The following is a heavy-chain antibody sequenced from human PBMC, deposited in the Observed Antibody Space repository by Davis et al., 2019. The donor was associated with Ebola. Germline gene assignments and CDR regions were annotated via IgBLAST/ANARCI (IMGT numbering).Heavy chain of an antibody. D-gene: IGHD6-25*01. CDR3: ARGGIMLAANSFSNS. CDR1: GGIFNNYV. Sequence: SVKVSCKTSGGIFNNYVISWVRQAPGQGLEWMGGIIPLFGTTNYAQVFQGRVTITADASSTTVYMDLSSLTSDDTAIYYCARGGIMLAANSFSNSWGQGTLVTVSS. V-gene: IGHV1-69*13. CDR2: IIPLFGTT. J-gene: IGHJ4*02.